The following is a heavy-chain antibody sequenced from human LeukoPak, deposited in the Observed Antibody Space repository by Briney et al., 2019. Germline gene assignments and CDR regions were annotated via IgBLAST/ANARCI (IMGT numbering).Heavy chain of an antibody. CDR2: ISGSGGNT. D-gene: IGHD2/OR15-2a*01. CDR1: GFTFRSYA. CDR3: AKTTSSYYYMDV. J-gene: IGHJ6*03. Sequence: GGSLRLSCAASGFTFRSYAMSWVRQAPGKGLEWVSIISGSGGNTYYADSVKGRFTISRDNSKNTLYLQMNSLRAEDTAVYYCAKTTSSYYYMDVWGKGTTVTVSS. V-gene: IGHV3-23*01.